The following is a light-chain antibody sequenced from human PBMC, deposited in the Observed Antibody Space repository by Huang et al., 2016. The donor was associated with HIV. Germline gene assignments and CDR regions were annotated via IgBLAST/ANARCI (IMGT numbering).Light chain of an antibody. CDR2: GAT. J-gene: IGKJ1*01. CDR3: QQYNNWPRT. V-gene: IGKV3-15*01. Sequence: EIVMTQSPATLSVSPGERATLSCRAGQRVSSNLAWYQQKPGQAPRLLIYGATTRATGIPARFRGSGSGTEFTLTISSLQSEDFAVYYCQQYNNWPRTFGQGTKVDIK. CDR1: QRVSSN.